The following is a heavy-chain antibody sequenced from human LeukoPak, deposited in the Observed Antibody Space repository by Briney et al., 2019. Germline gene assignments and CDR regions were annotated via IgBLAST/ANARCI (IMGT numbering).Heavy chain of an antibody. CDR1: GFTFASYT. J-gene: IGHJ4*02. CDR3: VLRSGSGSYHD. D-gene: IGHD3-10*01. CDR2: ISSSTSYI. V-gene: IGHV3-21*01. Sequence: GGSLRLSCAASGFTFASYTMNWVRQAPGKGLEWVSSISSSTSYIYYTDSVKGRFTISRDNAKNSLSLQMNSLRAEDTAVYYCVLRSGSGSYHDWGQGTLVTVSS.